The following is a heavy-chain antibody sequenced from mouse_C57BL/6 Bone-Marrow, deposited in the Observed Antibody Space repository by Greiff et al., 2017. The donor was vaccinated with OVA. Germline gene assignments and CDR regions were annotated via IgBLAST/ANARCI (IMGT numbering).Heavy chain of an antibody. CDR1: GFTFSSYG. Sequence: EVKLVESGGDLVKPGGSLKLSCAASGFTFSSYGMSWVRQTPDKRLEWVATISSGGSYTYYPDSVKGRFTISRDNAKNTLYLQMSSLKSEDTAMYYCARHGGLLHYFDYWGQGTTLTVSS. J-gene: IGHJ2*01. V-gene: IGHV5-6*01. CDR3: ARHGGLLHYFDY. D-gene: IGHD1-1*01. CDR2: ISSGGSYT.